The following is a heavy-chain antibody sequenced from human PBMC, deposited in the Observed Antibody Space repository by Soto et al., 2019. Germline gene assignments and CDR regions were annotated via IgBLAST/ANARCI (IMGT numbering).Heavy chain of an antibody. D-gene: IGHD5-12*01. Sequence: QVQLVESGGGVVQPGRSLRLSCAASGFSFSSHGMHWVRQAPGKGLEWVAVISYDGRSKYYADSVKGRFTISRDNSKNTLFLQMNSLRAEDTAVYYCAKDGGYGSGCLGDYWGQGTLVTVSS. J-gene: IGHJ4*02. V-gene: IGHV3-30*18. CDR3: AKDGGYGSGCLGDY. CDR2: ISYDGRSK. CDR1: GFSFSSHG.